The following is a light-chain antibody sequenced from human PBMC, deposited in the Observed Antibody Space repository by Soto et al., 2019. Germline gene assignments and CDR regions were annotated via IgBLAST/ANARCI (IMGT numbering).Light chain of an antibody. Sequence: QSVLTQPASVSGSPGQSITISCTGSNSNIGAGYDVHWYLQLPGTAPKLLVYTNNNRPSGVPDRFSGSKSGTSASLAITGLQAEDEADYYCQSYDSRLSAYVFGTGTKVT. CDR2: TNN. J-gene: IGLJ1*01. V-gene: IGLV1-40*01. CDR3: QSYDSRLSAYV. CDR1: NSNIGAGYD.